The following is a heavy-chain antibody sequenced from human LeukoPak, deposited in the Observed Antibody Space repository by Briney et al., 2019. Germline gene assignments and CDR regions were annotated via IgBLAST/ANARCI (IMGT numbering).Heavy chain of an antibody. D-gene: IGHD3-22*01. J-gene: IGHJ4*02. CDR3: ARDGYYDSSGSDDY. V-gene: IGHV1-18*01. CDR2: ISAYNGNT. Sequence: ASVKVSCKASGYTFTSYGISWVRQAPGQGLEWMGWISAYNGNTNYAQKLQGRVTMTTDTSTSTAYMELRSLRSEDTAVYYCARDGYYDSSGSDDYWGQGTLVTVSS. CDR1: GYTFTSYG.